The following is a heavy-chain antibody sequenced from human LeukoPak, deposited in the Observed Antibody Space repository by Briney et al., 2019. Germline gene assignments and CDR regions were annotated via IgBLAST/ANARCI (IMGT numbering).Heavy chain of an antibody. D-gene: IGHD5-12*01. J-gene: IGHJ4*02. CDR2: IYTSGST. Sequence: SQTLSLTCTVSGGSISSGSYYWSWIRQPAGKGLEWIGRIYTSGSTDYNPSLKSRVTISVDTSKNQFSLKLSSVTAADTAVYYCARERLGMIVATIIDYWGQGTLVTVSS. V-gene: IGHV4-61*02. CDR3: ARERLGMIVATIIDY. CDR1: GGSISSGSYY.